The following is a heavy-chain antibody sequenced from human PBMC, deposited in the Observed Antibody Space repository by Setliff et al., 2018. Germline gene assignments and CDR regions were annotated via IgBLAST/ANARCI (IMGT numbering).Heavy chain of an antibody. J-gene: IGHJ4*02. CDR2: VYSDGST. Sequence: SETLSLTCSVSGGINYDHWWTWIRQPPGAGLEWIGRVYSDGSTDYNSSFTSRVTISVDKANNQFFLKLTSLTAADTALYFCARERQGGFLEWAPFDSWGQGVLVT. CDR1: GGINYDHW. CDR3: ARERQGGFLEWAPFDS. D-gene: IGHD3-3*01. V-gene: IGHV4-4*07.